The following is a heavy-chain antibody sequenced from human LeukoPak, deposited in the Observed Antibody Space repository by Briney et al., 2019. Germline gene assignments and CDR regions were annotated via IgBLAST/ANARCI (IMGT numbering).Heavy chain of an antibody. CDR3: ATTTLGYSSSWYDPPLWGAFDI. CDR2: INHSGST. D-gene: IGHD6-13*01. CDR1: GGSFSGYY. V-gene: IGHV4-34*01. J-gene: IGHJ3*02. Sequence: SETLSLTCAVYGGSFSGYYWSWIRQPPGKGLEWIGEINHSGSTNYNPSLKSRVTISVDTSKNQFSLKLSSVTAADTAVYYCATTTLGYSSSWYDPPLWGAFDIWGQGTMVTVSS.